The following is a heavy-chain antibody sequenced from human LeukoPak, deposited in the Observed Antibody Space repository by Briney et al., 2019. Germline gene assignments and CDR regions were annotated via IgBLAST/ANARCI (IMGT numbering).Heavy chain of an antibody. J-gene: IGHJ4*02. CDR1: GFTFDSHA. CDR3: GKTTVGYSSGQKPAWPVDY. CDR2: IFGSGGSP. V-gene: IGHV3-23*01. D-gene: IGHD5-18*01. Sequence: PGGSLRLSCEASGFTFDSHAMYWVRQAPGKGLEWVAGIFGSGGSPHYADPVKGRFTISRDNSRNTVYLQINSLRAEDTAVYYCGKTTVGYSSGQKPAWPVDYWGQGTLVTVSS.